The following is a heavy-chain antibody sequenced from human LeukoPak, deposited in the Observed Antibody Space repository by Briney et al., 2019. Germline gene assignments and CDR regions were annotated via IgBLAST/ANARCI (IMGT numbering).Heavy chain of an antibody. CDR2: IYPSDSDT. D-gene: IGHD3-10*01. Sequence: GESLKISCKGSGYSFTSYWIGWVRQMPGKGLEWMGIIYPSDSDTRYSPSFQGQVTISADKSISTAYLQWSSLKASDTAMYYCARQLSAGYLWFGGNWFDPWGQGTLVTVSS. V-gene: IGHV5-51*01. J-gene: IGHJ5*02. CDR1: GYSFTSYW. CDR3: ARQLSAGYLWFGGNWFDP.